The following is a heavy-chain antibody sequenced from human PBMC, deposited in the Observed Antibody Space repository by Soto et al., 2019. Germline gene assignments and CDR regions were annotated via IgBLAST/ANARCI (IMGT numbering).Heavy chain of an antibody. CDR2: ISGAGT. CDR3: ALLAAAGTAGVDV. Sequence: GGSLRFSCAASAFSFSAYAMSWVRQSPGKGLEWVSAISGAGTDYADSVKGRFTISRDNSKNTLYLQMNSLRVDDTAVYFCALLAAAGTAGVDVWGQGTTVTVSS. CDR1: AFSFSAYA. D-gene: IGHD6-13*01. J-gene: IGHJ6*02. V-gene: IGHV3-23*01.